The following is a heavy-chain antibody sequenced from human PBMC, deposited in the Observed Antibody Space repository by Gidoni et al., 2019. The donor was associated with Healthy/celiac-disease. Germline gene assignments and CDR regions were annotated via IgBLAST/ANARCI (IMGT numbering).Heavy chain of an antibody. D-gene: IGHD5-12*01. CDR2: IKQDGREK. V-gene: IGHV3-7*01. Sequence: EVQLIEYGGGLVQTGGSLRLPCAASVFTFSSHCMSWVRQAPGKGLEWVDKIKQDGREKYYGDSVKGRFTSSREKAKNSLYLQMNSLRAEDTAVYYCARDGGYHLYWCQGNLVTVSS. J-gene: IGHJ4*02. CDR3: ARDGGYHLY. CDR1: VFTFSSHC.